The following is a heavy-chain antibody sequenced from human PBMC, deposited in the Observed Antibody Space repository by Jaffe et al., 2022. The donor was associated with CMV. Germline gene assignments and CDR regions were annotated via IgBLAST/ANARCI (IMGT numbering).Heavy chain of an antibody. J-gene: IGHJ6*02. CDR3: ARATMVRGVMTLYYYYGMDV. CDR2: ISSSSSYI. D-gene: IGHD3-10*01. CDR1: GFTFSSYS. Sequence: EVQLVESGGGLVKPGGSLRLSCAASGFTFSSYSMNWVRQAPGKGLEWVSSISSSSSYIYYADSVKGRFTISRDNAKNSLYLQMNSLRAEDTAVYYCARATMVRGVMTLYYYYGMDVWGQGTTVTVSS. V-gene: IGHV3-21*01.